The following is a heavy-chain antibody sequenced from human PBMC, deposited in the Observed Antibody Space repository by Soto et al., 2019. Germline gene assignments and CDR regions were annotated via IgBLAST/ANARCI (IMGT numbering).Heavy chain of an antibody. V-gene: IGHV3-33*01. CDR3: ARADMVPYFDY. D-gene: IGHD5-12*01. J-gene: IGHJ4*02. Sequence: QVQLVESGGGVVQPGRSLRLSCAASGFTFSSYGMHWVRQAPGKGLEWVAVIWYDGSNKYYADSVKGRFTISRDNSKNTLYLQMISLRAEDTAVYYCARADMVPYFDYCGQGTLVSVST. CDR1: GFTFSSYG. CDR2: IWYDGSNK.